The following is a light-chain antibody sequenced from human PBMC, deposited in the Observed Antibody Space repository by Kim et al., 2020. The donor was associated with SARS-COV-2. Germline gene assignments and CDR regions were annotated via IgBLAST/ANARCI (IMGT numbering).Light chain of an antibody. CDR3: QAWDSSTVV. V-gene: IGLV3-1*01. Sequence: SYELTQPPSVSVSPGQTASITCSGDKLGDKYACWYQQKPGQSPVLVIYQDSKRPSGIPERFSGSNSGNTATLTFSGTQAMDEADYHCQAWDSSTVVFGGGTKLTVL. J-gene: IGLJ2*01. CDR1: KLGDKY. CDR2: QDS.